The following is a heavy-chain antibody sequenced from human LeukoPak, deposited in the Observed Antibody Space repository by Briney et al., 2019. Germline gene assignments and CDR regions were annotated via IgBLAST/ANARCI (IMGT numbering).Heavy chain of an antibody. CDR3: ARLHYDSSGYYYFDY. CDR2: IYYSGIT. V-gene: IGHV4-59*08. Sequence: HSETLSLTCTVSGGSISSDYWSWIRQPPGKGLEWIGYIYYSGITNYNPSLKSRVTISVDTSKNQFSLKLSSVTAADTAVYYCARLHYDSSGYYYFDYWGQGNRVTVSS. D-gene: IGHD3-22*01. J-gene: IGHJ4*02. CDR1: GGSISSDY.